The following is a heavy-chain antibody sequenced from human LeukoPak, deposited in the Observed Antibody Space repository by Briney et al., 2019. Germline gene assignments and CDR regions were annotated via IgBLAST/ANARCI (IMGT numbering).Heavy chain of an antibody. J-gene: IGHJ4*02. CDR2: ISYDGSNK. Sequence: PGRSLRLSCAASGFTFSSYAVHWVRQAPGKGLEWVAVISYDGSNKYYADSVKGRFTISRDNSKNTLYLQMNSLRAEDTAVYYCARDGVGATHNYFDYWGQGTLVTVSS. D-gene: IGHD1-26*01. CDR1: GFTFSSYA. CDR3: ARDGVGATHNYFDY. V-gene: IGHV3-30-3*01.